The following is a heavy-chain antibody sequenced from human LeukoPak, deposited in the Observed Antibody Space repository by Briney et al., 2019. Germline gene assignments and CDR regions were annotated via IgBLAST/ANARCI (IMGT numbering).Heavy chain of an antibody. J-gene: IGHJ4*02. CDR2: ISSSSSTI. Sequence: GGSLRLSCAASGFTFSSYSMNWVRQAPGKGLEWVSYISSSSSTIYYADSVKGRFTISRDNAKNSLYLQMNSLRAEDTAVYYCARATYNWNYYFDYWGQGTLVTVSS. CDR1: GFTFSSYS. D-gene: IGHD1-7*01. V-gene: IGHV3-48*01. CDR3: ARATYNWNYYFDY.